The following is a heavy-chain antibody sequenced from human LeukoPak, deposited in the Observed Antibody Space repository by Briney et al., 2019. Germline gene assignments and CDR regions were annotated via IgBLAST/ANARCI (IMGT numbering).Heavy chain of an antibody. Sequence: ASVKVSFKASGYTFTVYYMHWVRQAPGQGLEWMGWINPNSGGTNYAQKFQGRVTMTRDTSISTAYMELSRLRSDDTAVYYCARGWNIGQQLPSIDPWGQGTLVTVSS. CDR2: INPNSGGT. J-gene: IGHJ5*02. CDR1: GYTFTVYY. V-gene: IGHV1-2*02. CDR3: ARGWNIGQQLPSIDP. D-gene: IGHD6-13*01.